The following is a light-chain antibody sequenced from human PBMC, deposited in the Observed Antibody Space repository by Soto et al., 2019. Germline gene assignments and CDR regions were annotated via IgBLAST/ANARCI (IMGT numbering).Light chain of an antibody. V-gene: IGKV3-15*01. CDR2: DTS. CDR3: QPYNNWPLT. J-gene: IGKJ4*01. CDR1: QVIADT. Sequence: VVMRQSPATLSVSSPEVATLSCRTSQVIADTLAWYQHKPGQTPRHLIYDTSTRTTGVPTRFSGSRSGAEFTLTINSLQSEDFAVYYCQPYNNWPLTFGGGSKVDIK.